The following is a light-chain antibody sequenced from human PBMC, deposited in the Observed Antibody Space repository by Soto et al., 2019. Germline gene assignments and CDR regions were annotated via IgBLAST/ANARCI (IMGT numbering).Light chain of an antibody. V-gene: IGLV3-21*02. CDR2: DDR. Sequence: SSELTQPPSVSVAPGQTARITCGGSNIGGRSVHWYQQKPGQAPILVVYDDRDRPSGIPERFSGSNSGNTATLTISRVEVGDEADYYCQVWDSSSDHWVFGGGTKLT. J-gene: IGLJ3*02. CDR1: NIGGRS. CDR3: QVWDSSSDHWV.